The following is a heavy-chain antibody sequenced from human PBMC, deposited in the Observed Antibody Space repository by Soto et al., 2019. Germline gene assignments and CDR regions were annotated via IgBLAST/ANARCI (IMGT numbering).Heavy chain of an antibody. V-gene: IGHV5-51*03. CDR3: ARWGPPGRHPGMDV. D-gene: IGHD3-16*01. CDR2: IYPGDSDT. CDR1: GYSFTTYW. J-gene: IGHJ6*02. Sequence: EVQLVQSGAQVKKPGESLMISCETSGYSFTTYWIGWVRQMPGKGLEWLGMIYPGDSDTKYSPSMHGQVTISVDRSIRTAYLHWSSLKASDTAMYYCARWGPPGRHPGMDVWGQGTTVTVSS.